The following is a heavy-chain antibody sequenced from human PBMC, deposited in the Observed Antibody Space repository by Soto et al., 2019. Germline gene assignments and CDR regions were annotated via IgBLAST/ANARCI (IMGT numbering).Heavy chain of an antibody. Sequence: GESLKISCKGSGYSFTSYWIGWVRQMPGKGLEWMGIIYPGDSDARYGPSFQGQVTKSADKSISTAYMQWSSLKASDTAMYYCAGTSGPGSWGGDYDFDYWGQGTLVTVSS. CDR3: AGTSGPGSWGGDYDFDY. CDR1: GYSFTSYW. CDR2: IYPGDSDA. J-gene: IGHJ4*02. V-gene: IGHV5-51*01. D-gene: IGHD4-17*01.